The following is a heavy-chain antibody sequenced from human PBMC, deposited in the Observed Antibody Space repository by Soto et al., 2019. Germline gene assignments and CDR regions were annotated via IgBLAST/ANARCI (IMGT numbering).Heavy chain of an antibody. V-gene: IGHV3-30*18. Sequence: PXVSLRLSCAASGFTFSSYGMHWVRQAPGKGLEWVAVISYDGSNKYYADSVKGRFTISRDNSKNTLYLQMNSLRAEDTAVYYCAKDSALEWLSYGMDVWGQGTTVTVSS. CDR2: ISYDGSNK. D-gene: IGHD3-3*01. J-gene: IGHJ6*02. CDR1: GFTFSSYG. CDR3: AKDSALEWLSYGMDV.